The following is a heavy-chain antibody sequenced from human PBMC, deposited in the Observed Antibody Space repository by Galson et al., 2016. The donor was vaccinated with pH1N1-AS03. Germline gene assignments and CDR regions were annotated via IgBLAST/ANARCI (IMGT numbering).Heavy chain of an antibody. CDR1: GYSFTSYW. V-gene: IGHV5-10-1*01. CDR3: ARLGGGAASTMIVVVPESSEDY. J-gene: IGHJ4*02. CDR2: IDPSDSYT. D-gene: IGHD3-22*01. Sequence: QSGAEVKKPGESLRISCKGSGYSFTSYWISWVRQMPGKGLEWMGRIDPSDSYTNYSPSFQGHVTISADKSISTAYLQWSSLKASDTAMYYCARLGGGAASTMIVVVPESSEDYWGQGTLVTVSS.